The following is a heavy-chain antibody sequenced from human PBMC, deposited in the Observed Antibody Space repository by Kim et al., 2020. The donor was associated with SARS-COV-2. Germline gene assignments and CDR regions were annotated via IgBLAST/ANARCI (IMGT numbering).Heavy chain of an antibody. CDR1: GGSISSSSYY. J-gene: IGHJ4*02. V-gene: IGHV4-39*01. D-gene: IGHD3-10*01. Sequence: SETLSLTCTVSGGSISSSSYYWGWIRQPPGKGLEWIGSIYYSGSTYYNPSLKSRVTISVDTSKNQFSLKLSSVTAADTAVYYCASLGPDLYGSGSYLNYWGQGTLVTVSS. CDR3: ASLGPDLYGSGSYLNY. CDR2: IYYSGST.